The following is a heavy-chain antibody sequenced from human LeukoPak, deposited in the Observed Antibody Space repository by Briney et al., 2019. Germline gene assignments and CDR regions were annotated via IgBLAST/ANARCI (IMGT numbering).Heavy chain of an antibody. CDR2: VSAYNGNT. CDR1: GYTFTGYY. D-gene: IGHD4-17*01. CDR3: ARSEDYGGPFDS. Sequence: ASVKVSCKASGYTFTGYYMHWVRQAPGQGLEWMGWVSAYNGNTNYAQKLQGRVTMTTDTSTSTAYMELRSLRSDDTAVYYCARSEDYGGPFDSWGQGTLVTVSS. J-gene: IGHJ5*01. V-gene: IGHV1-18*04.